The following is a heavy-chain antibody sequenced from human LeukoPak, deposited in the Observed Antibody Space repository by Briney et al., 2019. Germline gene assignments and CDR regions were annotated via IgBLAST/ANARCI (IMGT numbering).Heavy chain of an antibody. D-gene: IGHD3-22*01. CDR3: ARGLYYDSSGTGLNFDY. CDR1: GGSFSGYY. J-gene: IGHJ4*02. CDR2: INHSGST. V-gene: IGHV4-34*01. Sequence: PSETLSHTCAVYGGSFSGYYWSWIRQPPGKGLEWIGEINHSGSTNYNPSLKSRVTISVDTSKNQFSLKLSSVTAADTAVYYCARGLYYDSSGTGLNFDYWGQGTLVTVSS.